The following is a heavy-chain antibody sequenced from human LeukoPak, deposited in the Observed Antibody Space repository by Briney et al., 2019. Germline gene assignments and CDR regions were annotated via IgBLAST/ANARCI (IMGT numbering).Heavy chain of an antibody. V-gene: IGHV3-20*04. J-gene: IGHJ4*02. CDR2: INWNGGST. CDR3: ARGEDSPFDY. CDR1: GFTFHDYG. Sequence: GGSLRLSCAASGFTFHDYGMGWVRQAPGKGLEGVSGINWNGGSTDYADSVKGRFTISRDNAKKSLYLQMNSLRAEDTALYYCARGEDSPFDYWGQGTLVTVSS. D-gene: IGHD3-22*01.